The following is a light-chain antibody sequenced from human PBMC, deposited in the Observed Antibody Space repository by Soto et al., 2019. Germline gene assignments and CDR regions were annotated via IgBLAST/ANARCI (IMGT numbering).Light chain of an antibody. CDR3: CSYATTTL. J-gene: IGLJ2*01. CDR2: EVS. V-gene: IGLV2-8*01. CDR1: SSDVGAYDY. Sequence: QSALTQPPSASGSPGQSVTISCTGTSSDVGAYDYVSWYQQHPGKAPKLMIYEVSQRPSGVPDRFSGSKSGNTASLTISGLQAEDEGDYYCCSYATTTLFGGGTQLTVL.